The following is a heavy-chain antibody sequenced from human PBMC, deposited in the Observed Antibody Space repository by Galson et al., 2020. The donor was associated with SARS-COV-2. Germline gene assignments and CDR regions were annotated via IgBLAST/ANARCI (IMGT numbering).Heavy chain of an antibody. CDR3: ARDKLLDYYDSSGYTLDY. CDR2: IWYDGSNK. D-gene: IGHD3-22*01. J-gene: IGHJ4*02. CDR1: GFTFSSYG. V-gene: IGHV3-33*01. Sequence: GGSLRLSCAASGFTFSSYGMHWVRQAPGKGLEWVAVIWYDGSNKYYADSVKGRFTISRDNSKNTLYLQMNSLRAEDTAVYYCARDKLLDYYDSSGYTLDYWGQGTLVTVSS.